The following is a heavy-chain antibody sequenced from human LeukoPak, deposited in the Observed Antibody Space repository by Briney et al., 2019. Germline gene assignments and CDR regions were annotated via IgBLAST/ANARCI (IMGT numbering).Heavy chain of an antibody. Sequence: ASVKVSCKSSGYTFTGYYMHWVRQPPGQGLEWMGWINPNSGGTNYAQRFQGRVTMTRDTSISTAYMELSRLRSDDTAVYYCGRQYYDSSGSWFDPWGQGTLVTVSS. J-gene: IGHJ5*02. D-gene: IGHD3-22*01. CDR3: GRQYYDSSGSWFDP. V-gene: IGHV1-2*02. CDR1: GYTFTGYY. CDR2: INPNSGGT.